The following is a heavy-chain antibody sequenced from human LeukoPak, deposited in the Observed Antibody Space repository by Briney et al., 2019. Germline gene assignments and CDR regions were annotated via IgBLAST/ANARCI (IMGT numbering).Heavy chain of an antibody. D-gene: IGHD3-22*01. CDR2: IWYDGSNK. J-gene: IGHJ4*02. CDR1: GFTFSSYG. Sequence: QPGGSLRLSCAASGFTFSSYGMHWVRQAPGKGLEWVAVIWYDGSNKYYADSVKGRFTISRDNSKNTRYLQMNSLRAEDTAVYYCAKDSSSVYYDYWGQGTLVTVSS. CDR3: AKDSSSVYYDY. V-gene: IGHV3-33*06.